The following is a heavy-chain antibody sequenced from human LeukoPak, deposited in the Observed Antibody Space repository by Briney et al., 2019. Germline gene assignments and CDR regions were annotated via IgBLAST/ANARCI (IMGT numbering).Heavy chain of an antibody. CDR3: ARLRDGRWLLEY. D-gene: IGHD5-24*01. CDR1: GGSISSSGYY. Sequence: SETLSLTCTASGGSISSSGYYWGWIRQPPGKGLEWIASIKYSGTTYYNPSLKSRVTISEDRSKNQFSLKLSSVTAADTAVYYCARLRDGRWLLEYWGQGTLVTVSS. CDR2: IKYSGTT. V-gene: IGHV4-39*01. J-gene: IGHJ4*02.